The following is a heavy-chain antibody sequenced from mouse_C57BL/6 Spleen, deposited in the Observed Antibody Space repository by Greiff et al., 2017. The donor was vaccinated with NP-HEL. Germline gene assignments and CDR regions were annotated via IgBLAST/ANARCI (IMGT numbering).Heavy chain of an antibody. D-gene: IGHD1-1*01. J-gene: IGHJ2*01. Sequence: QVQLQQPGAELVKPGASVKLSCKASGYTFTSYWMHWVKQRPGQGLEWIGMIHPNSGSTNYNEKFKSKATLTVDKSSSTAYMQLSSLTSEDSAVYYWAREDYGSSYVGYWGQGTTLTVSS. CDR1: GYTFTSYW. CDR2: IHPNSGST. V-gene: IGHV1-64*01. CDR3: AREDYGSSYVGY.